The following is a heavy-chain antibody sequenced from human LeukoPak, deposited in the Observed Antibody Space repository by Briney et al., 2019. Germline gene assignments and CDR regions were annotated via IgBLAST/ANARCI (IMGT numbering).Heavy chain of an antibody. V-gene: IGHV4-38-2*02. D-gene: IGHD2-2*01. CDR3: ARHYCSSTSCYSGWFDP. J-gene: IGHJ5*02. CDR1: GYSISSGYY. Sequence: PSETLSLTCTASGYSISSGYYWGWIRQPPGKGLEWIGRIYHSGSTYYNPSLKSRVTISVDTSKNQFSLKLSSVTAADTAVYYCARHYCSSTSCYSGWFDPWGQGTLVTGSS. CDR2: IYHSGST.